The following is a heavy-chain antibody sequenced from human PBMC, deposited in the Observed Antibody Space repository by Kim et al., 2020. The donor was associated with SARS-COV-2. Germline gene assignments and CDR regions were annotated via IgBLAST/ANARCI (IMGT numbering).Heavy chain of an antibody. CDR2: ISHDGSSK. CDR1: GFIFSSYG. D-gene: IGHD4-17*01. J-gene: IGHJ6*02. CDR3: AIFHGDPTYFYDMDV. V-gene: IGHV3-30*03. Sequence: GGSLRLSCAASGFIFSSYGMHWVRQAPGKGLEWVALISHDGSSKYYADSVKGRFTISRDNSKNTLNLQMNSLRPEDTAVFYCAIFHGDPTYFYDMDVWGQGTTVTVSS.